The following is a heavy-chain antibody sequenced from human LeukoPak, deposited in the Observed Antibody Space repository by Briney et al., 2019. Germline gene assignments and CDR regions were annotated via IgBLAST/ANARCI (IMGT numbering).Heavy chain of an antibody. J-gene: IGHJ3*02. CDR1: GYTFTSYD. V-gene: IGHV1-8*01. CDR2: MNPNSGNT. Sequence: ASVKVSCKASGYTFTSYDINWVRQATGQGPEWMGWMNPNSGNTGYAQKFQGRVTMTRNTSISTAYMELSSLRSEDTAVYYCARSLAVAGTLGLDAFDIWGQGTMVTVSS. D-gene: IGHD6-19*01. CDR3: ARSLAVAGTLGLDAFDI.